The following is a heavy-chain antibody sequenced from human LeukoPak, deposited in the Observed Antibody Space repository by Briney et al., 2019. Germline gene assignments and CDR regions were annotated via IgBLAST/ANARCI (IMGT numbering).Heavy chain of an antibody. Sequence: ASVKVSCKASGYTFTSYSISWVRQAPGQGLEWMGWISAYNGNTNYAQKLQGRVTMTTDTSTSTAYMELRSLRSDDTAVYYCAREGYCSSTSCYVPDYYYYYGMDVWGQGTTVTVSS. D-gene: IGHD2-2*01. CDR1: GYTFTSYS. CDR2: ISAYNGNT. V-gene: IGHV1-18*01. CDR3: AREGYCSSTSCYVPDYYYYYGMDV. J-gene: IGHJ6*02.